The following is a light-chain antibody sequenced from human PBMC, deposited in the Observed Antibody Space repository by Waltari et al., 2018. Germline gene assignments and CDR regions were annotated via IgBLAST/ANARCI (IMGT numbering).Light chain of an antibody. V-gene: IGKV4-1*01. J-gene: IGKJ4*01. CDR2: WAS. CDR3: QQYYTTPLT. CDR1: QSVLYSSNNKNN. Sequence: DIVMTQSPDSLAVSLGERATINCKSSQSVLYSSNNKNNLAWYQQKPGQPPKLFIYWASTRESGVPDRCSGRGSGTNFTLTISSLQAEDVAGYYCQQYYTTPLTFGGGTKVEIK.